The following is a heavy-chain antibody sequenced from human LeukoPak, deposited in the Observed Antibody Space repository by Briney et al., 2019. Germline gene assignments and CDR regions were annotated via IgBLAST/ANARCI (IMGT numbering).Heavy chain of an antibody. Sequence: GGSLRLSCAASGFTFSGSWMHWVRQPPGEGLVGVSRINTDGSDTTYADSVKGRFTISRDNAKSTLYLQMNSLRAEDTAVYYCASRGDGYNFRGLDIWGQGTKVTVSS. J-gene: IGHJ3*02. D-gene: IGHD5-24*01. CDR2: INTDGSDT. V-gene: IGHV3-74*01. CDR1: GFTFSGSW. CDR3: ASRGDGYNFRGLDI.